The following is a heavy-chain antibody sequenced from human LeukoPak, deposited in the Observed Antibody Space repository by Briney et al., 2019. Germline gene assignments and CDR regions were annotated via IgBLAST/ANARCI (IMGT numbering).Heavy chain of an antibody. CDR3: ARDVPLNWFDT. J-gene: IGHJ5*02. CDR2: INSYGGGA. V-gene: IGHV3-74*01. Sequence: GGSLRLSCAASGITFGNNWMHWVRQRPGKGLVWISRINSYGGGAIYADSVKGRFTVSRDNAKNTLYLQMNSLRAEDTAVYYCARDVPLNWFDTWGQGTLVTVSS. CDR1: GITFGNNW.